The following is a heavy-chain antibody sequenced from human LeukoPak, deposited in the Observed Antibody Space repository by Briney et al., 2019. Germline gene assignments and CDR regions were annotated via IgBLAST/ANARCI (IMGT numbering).Heavy chain of an antibody. CDR2: INHSGST. J-gene: IGHJ4*02. V-gene: IGHV4-34*01. Sequence: PSETLSLTCAVYGGSFSGYYWSWIRQPPGKGLEWIGEINHSGSTNYNPSLKSRVTISVDTSENQFSLKLSSVTAADTAVYYCARGRYYYDSSGYSDYWGQGTLVTVSS. CDR1: GGSFSGYY. D-gene: IGHD3-22*01. CDR3: ARGRYYYDSSGYSDY.